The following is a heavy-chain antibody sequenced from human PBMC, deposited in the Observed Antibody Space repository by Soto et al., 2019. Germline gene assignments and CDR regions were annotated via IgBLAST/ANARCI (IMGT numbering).Heavy chain of an antibody. CDR3: ARDATPLYDYVWGSYRRYFDY. CDR1: GGSISSGDYY. D-gene: IGHD3-16*02. J-gene: IGHJ4*02. Sequence: QVQLQESGPGLVKPSQTLSLTCTVSGGSISSGDYYWSWIRQPPGKGLEWIGYIYYSGSTYYNPSLKSRVTISVDTSKNQFSLKLSSVTAADTAVYYCARDATPLYDYVWGSYRRYFDYWGQGTLVTVSS. CDR2: IYYSGST. V-gene: IGHV4-30-4*01.